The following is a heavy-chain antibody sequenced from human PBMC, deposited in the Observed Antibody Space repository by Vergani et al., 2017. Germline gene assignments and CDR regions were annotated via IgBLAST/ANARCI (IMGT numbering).Heavy chain of an antibody. Sequence: EVQLVESGGGLVQPGGSLRLSCAASGFTFSSYSMNWVRQAPGKGLEWVSYISSNSSTIYYADSVKGRFTISRDNAKNSLYLQMNSLRAEDTAVYYCAIEECELGDRLYYYYYMDVWGKGTTVTVSS. V-gene: IGHV3-48*01. CDR2: ISSNSSTI. CDR3: AIEECELGDRLYYYYYMDV. CDR1: GFTFSSYS. D-gene: IGHD1-26*01. J-gene: IGHJ6*03.